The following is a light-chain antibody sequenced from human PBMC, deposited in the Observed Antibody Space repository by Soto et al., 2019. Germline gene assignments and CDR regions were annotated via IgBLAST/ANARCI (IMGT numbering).Light chain of an antibody. CDR1: HSLSRL. CDR2: KAS. J-gene: IGKJ5*01. CDR3: QQYNSYPLT. V-gene: IGKV1-5*03. Sequence: DIQMTQSPSTLSASVGDRVTITCRASHSLSRLLAWYQQKPGRAPPLLIYKASTLESGVPSRFSGSGSGTEFTLTINSLQPDDIATDYCQQYNSYPLTFGQGTRLEIK.